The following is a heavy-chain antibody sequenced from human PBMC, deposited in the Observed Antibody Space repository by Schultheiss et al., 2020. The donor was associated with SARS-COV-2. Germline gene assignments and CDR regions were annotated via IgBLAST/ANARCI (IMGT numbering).Heavy chain of an antibody. Sequence: GGSLRLSCAASGFSFSYYSMNWVRQAPGKGLEWVSYISGSSITIYYADSVQGRFTISRDNSKNTLYLQMNSLRAEDTAVYYCAKEQGLYYDFWSGYDTQFFDYWGQGTLVTVSS. CDR3: AKEQGLYYDFWSGYDTQFFDY. D-gene: IGHD3-3*01. J-gene: IGHJ4*02. CDR2: ISGSSITI. V-gene: IGHV3-48*01. CDR1: GFSFSYYS.